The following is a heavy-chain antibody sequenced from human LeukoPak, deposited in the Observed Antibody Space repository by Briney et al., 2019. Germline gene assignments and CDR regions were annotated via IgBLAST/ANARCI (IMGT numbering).Heavy chain of an antibody. CDR3: ATGPTGTTIDY. D-gene: IGHD1-1*01. V-gene: IGHV1-24*01. CDR1: GYTLTELS. Sequence: GASVKVSCKVSGYTLTELSIHWVRQAPGKGLEWMGGFDPEDGETNYAQKFQGRVTMTEDTSTGTAYMEVSSLRSEDTAMYYCATGPTGTTIDYWGQGTLVTVSS. CDR2: FDPEDGET. J-gene: IGHJ4*02.